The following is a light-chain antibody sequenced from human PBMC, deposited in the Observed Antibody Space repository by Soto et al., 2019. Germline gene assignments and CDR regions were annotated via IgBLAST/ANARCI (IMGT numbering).Light chain of an antibody. J-gene: IGLJ1*01. Sequence: QSALTQPRSVSGSPGQSVTISCTGTSSDVGGYNYVSWYQQHPGKAPKLMIYDVSKRPSGVPDRFSGSKSGNTASLTISGLQAEDEVDYLWCSCAGRYTLVFGTGTEVTVL. CDR2: DVS. CDR3: CSCAGRYTLV. CDR1: SSDVGGYNY. V-gene: IGLV2-11*01.